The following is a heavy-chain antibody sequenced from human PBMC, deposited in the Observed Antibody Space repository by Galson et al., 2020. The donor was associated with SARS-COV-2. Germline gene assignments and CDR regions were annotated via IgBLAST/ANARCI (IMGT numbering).Heavy chain of an antibody. CDR2: ISYDGSNK. D-gene: IGHD3-9*01. CDR1: GFTFSSYG. Sequence: GGSLRLSCAASGFTFSSYGMHWVRQAPGKGLEWVAVISYDGSNKYYADSVKGRFTISRDNSKNTLYLQMNSLRAEDTAVYYCAKGERPYYDILTGYYLGNWFDPWGQGTLVTVSS. J-gene: IGHJ5*02. CDR3: AKGERPYYDILTGYYLGNWFDP. V-gene: IGHV3-30*18.